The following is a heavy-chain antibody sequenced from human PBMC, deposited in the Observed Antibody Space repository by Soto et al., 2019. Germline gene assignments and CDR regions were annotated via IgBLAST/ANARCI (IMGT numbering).Heavy chain of an antibody. J-gene: IGHJ4*02. CDR3: AKAEYTAALPGL. Sequence: EVQLVESGGGLVQPGGPRRLPGEASGFKFITHWMHWVRQVPGKGLDWVARIEDDGRGTDYADSVKGRFTISRDNAKSTLFLQLNNLRVEDTATYHCAKAEYTAALPGLWGRGTLVTVSS. V-gene: IGHV3-74*01. D-gene: IGHD2-15*01. CDR1: GFKFITHW. CDR2: IEDDGRGT.